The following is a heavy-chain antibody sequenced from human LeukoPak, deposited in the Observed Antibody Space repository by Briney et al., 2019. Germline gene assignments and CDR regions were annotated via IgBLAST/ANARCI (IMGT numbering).Heavy chain of an antibody. CDR1: GFTFSNYG. J-gene: IGHJ4*02. Sequence: GGSLRLSCAASGFTFSNYGMHWVRQAPGKGLEWVAFIWYGGSNKYYADSVKGRFTISRDNSKNTVYLQMNSLRAEDTAVYYCAKVLAVTSYGAKSIFDHWGQGTLVTVSS. CDR3: AKVLAVTSYGAKSIFDH. CDR2: IWYGGSNK. V-gene: IGHV3-30*02. D-gene: IGHD4-23*01.